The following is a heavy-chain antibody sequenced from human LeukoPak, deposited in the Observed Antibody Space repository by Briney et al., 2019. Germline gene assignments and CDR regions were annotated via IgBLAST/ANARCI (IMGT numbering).Heavy chain of an antibody. D-gene: IGHD2-2*01. Sequence: SETLSLTCTVSGGSISGHYWSWIRQPPGKGLEWIGYISYSGSTNYNPSLKSRVTISVDTSKNQFSLKLSSVTAADTAVYYCARDRIVVVPAATPDWFDPWGQGTLVTVSS. CDR1: GGSISGHY. CDR2: ISYSGST. J-gene: IGHJ5*02. CDR3: ARDRIVVVPAATPDWFDP. V-gene: IGHV4-59*11.